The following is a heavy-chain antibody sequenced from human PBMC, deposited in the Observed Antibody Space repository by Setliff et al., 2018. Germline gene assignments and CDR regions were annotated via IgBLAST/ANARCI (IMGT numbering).Heavy chain of an antibody. CDR3: ARDTRDRYDTSGHYLSLDS. V-gene: IGHV1-69*06. Sequence: SVKVSCKASGDTFSTYALSWVRQAPGQGLEWMGGIIPLLETAKYAQKFQGRVTITADKSTSTGYMELSSLRSEDTAMYYCARDTRDRYDTSGHYLSLDSWGQGTLVTVSS. J-gene: IGHJ4*02. CDR2: IIPLLETA. CDR1: GDTFSTYA. D-gene: IGHD3-22*01.